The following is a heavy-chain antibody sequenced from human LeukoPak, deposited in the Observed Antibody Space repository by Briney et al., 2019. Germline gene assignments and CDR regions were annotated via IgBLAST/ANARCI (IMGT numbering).Heavy chain of an antibody. D-gene: IGHD5-24*01. V-gene: IGHV4-61*01. CDR2: IYYSGST. J-gene: IGHJ3*02. Sequence: PSETLSLTCTVSGGSVSSGSYYWTWIRQPPGKGLEWIGYIYYSGSTNYNPSLKSRVTISVDTSKNQFSLKLSSVTAADTAVYYCARGGQGDGYSADEAFDIWGQGTMVTVSS. CDR3: ARGGQGDGYSADEAFDI. CDR1: GGSVSSGSYY.